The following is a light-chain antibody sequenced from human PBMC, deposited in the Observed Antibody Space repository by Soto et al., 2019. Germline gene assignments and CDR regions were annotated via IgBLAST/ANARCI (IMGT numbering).Light chain of an antibody. V-gene: IGLV6-57*02. CDR2: EDN. J-gene: IGLJ3*02. CDR3: QSYDSSNRGV. CDR1: SGSIASNY. Sequence: NFMLTQPHSVSESPGKTVTISCTSSSGSIASNYVQWYQQRPGSAPTTVIYEDNQRPSGVPDRFSGSIDSSSNSASLTISGLKTEDEADYYCQSYDSSNRGVFGGGTKVTVL.